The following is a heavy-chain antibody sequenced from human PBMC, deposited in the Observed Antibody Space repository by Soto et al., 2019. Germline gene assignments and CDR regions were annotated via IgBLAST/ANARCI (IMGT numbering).Heavy chain of an antibody. V-gene: IGHV3-23*01. CDR1: GFTFSSYA. CDR2: ISGSGGST. CDR3: AKDIGGGGIQWGGYYYPLDY. Sequence: GGSLRLSCAASGFTFSSYAMSWVRQAPGKGLEWVSAISGSGGSTYYADSVKGRFTISRDNSKNTLYLQMNSLRAEDTAVYYCAKDIGGGGIQWGGYYYPLDYWGQGTLVTVSS. J-gene: IGHJ4*02. D-gene: IGHD3-22*01.